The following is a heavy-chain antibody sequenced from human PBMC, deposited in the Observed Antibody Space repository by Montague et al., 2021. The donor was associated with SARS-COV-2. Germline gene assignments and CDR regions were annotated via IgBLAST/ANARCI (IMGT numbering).Heavy chain of an antibody. D-gene: IGHD3-22*01. CDR3: ARLKRYFDSSGSPSAFDF. CDR1: GGSITNNIDY. CDR2: IYYTGNT. J-gene: IGHJ3*01. Sequence: SETLSLTCIVSGGSITNNIDYWAWIRQPPGKGLEWIGSIYYTGNTYYNPSLKSRVTISVVTSKNHFTLKLSSVTAAETAVYYCARLKRYFDSSGSPSAFDFWGQGTKGTVSS. V-gene: IGHV4-39*02.